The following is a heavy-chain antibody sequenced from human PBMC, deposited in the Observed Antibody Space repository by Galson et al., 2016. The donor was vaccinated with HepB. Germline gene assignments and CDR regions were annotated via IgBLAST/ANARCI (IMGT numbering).Heavy chain of an antibody. Sequence: SLRLSCAASGFAFSSYAMHWVRQAPGKGLEWLAVISYGGRNKYYADSVKGRFTVSRDDSKNTLYLQMNSLRPEDTAVYYCATNDYLTHYYYYGMDLWGQGTTVTVSS. V-gene: IGHV3-30-3*01. D-gene: IGHD4-11*01. J-gene: IGHJ6*02. CDR2: ISYGGRNK. CDR1: GFAFSSYA. CDR3: ATNDYLTHYYYYGMDL.